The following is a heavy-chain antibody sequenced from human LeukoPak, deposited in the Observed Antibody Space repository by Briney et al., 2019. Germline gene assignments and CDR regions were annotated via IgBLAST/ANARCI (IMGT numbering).Heavy chain of an antibody. CDR1: GFTFDDYA. CDR2: ISWDGGRA. CDR3: VKDKFDGSGNYYFDN. Sequence: PGGSLKLSCAASGFTFDDYAMHWVLQGPGKGLEWVSFISWDGGRALYTDSVKGRFTISRDNSKNSLYLQMKSLRAEDTALYYRVKDKFDGSGNYYFDNWGQGTLVTVSS. D-gene: IGHD3-10*01. V-gene: IGHV3-43D*03. J-gene: IGHJ4*02.